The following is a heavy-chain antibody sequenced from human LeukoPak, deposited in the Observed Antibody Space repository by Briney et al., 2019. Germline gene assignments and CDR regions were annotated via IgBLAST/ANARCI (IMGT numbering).Heavy chain of an antibody. J-gene: IGHJ5*02. CDR3: TRDGGGQVATAP. Sequence: ASVKVSCKASGYTFTSYGISWVRQAPGQGLEWMGWISGYNGDTNYAQKPQGRVTMTTDISTSTAYMELRSLRSDDTAVYYCTRDGGGQVATAPWGQGTLVTVSS. CDR2: ISGYNGDT. V-gene: IGHV1-18*01. CDR1: GYTFTSYG. D-gene: IGHD5-12*01.